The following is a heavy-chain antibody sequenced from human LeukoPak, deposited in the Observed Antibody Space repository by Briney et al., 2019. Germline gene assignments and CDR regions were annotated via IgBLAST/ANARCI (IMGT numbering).Heavy chain of an antibody. Sequence: GGSLRLSCAASGFTFSNYAMSWVRQAPGKGLEWVGFIRSKAYGGTTEYAASVKGRFTISRDDSKSIAYLQMNSLKTEDTAVYYCTRIQGSGSYLPAPSMDVWGKGTTVTISS. D-gene: IGHD3-10*01. CDR3: TRIQGSGSYLPAPSMDV. V-gene: IGHV3-49*04. CDR1: GFTFSNYA. CDR2: IRSKAYGGTT. J-gene: IGHJ6*04.